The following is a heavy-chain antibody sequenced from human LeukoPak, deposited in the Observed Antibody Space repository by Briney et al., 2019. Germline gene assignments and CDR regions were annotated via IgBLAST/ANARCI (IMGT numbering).Heavy chain of an antibody. CDR2: ISWNSVSI. Sequence: GGSLRLSCAASGITIDDYAMYWVRQGPGKGLEWVAGISWNSVSIGYADSVKGRFTISRDNAKNSLYLQMNSLRNEDTALYYCAKELGGGSDGLDIWGQGTMVTVSS. J-gene: IGHJ3*02. CDR3: AKELGGGSDGLDI. CDR1: GITIDDYA. V-gene: IGHV3-9*01. D-gene: IGHD2-15*01.